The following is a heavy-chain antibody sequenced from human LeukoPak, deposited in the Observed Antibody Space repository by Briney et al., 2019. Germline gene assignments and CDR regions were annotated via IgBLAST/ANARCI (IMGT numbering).Heavy chain of an antibody. CDR1: GYSFTNYW. V-gene: IGHV5-51*01. CDR3: ARQRDSGFDFDS. CDR2: IYPSDSDT. Sequence: GESLKISCMGSGYSFTNYWIGWVRQVPGSGLGWMGVIYPSDSDTRYSPSFQGQVTISADKSIATAYLQWSSLKAPDTAIYYCARQRDSGFDFDSWGQGTLVTVSS. J-gene: IGHJ4*02. D-gene: IGHD5-12*01.